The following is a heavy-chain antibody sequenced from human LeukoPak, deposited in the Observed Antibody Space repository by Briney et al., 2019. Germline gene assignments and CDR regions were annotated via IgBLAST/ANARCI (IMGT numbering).Heavy chain of an antibody. CDR3: ASHYCTAGSCYFDG. D-gene: IGHD2-8*02. Sequence: GGSLRLSCAASGFTFSSYAMSWVRQAPGKGLEWVPAISGSGGSTYYADSVKGRFIISKDNSKNTVYLRMNTLRAEDTAVYYCASHYCTAGSCYFDGWGRGTLVSVSS. J-gene: IGHJ4*02. CDR2: ISGSGGST. V-gene: IGHV3-23*01. CDR1: GFTFSSYA.